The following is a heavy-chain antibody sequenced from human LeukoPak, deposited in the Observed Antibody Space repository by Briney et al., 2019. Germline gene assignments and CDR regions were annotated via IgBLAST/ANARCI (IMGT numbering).Heavy chain of an antibody. V-gene: IGHV4-4*02. CDR3: ARVRVAGWLRLGYYFDY. CDR2: IYHSGST. CDR1: GGSISSSNW. Sequence: SETLSLTCAVSGGSISSSNWWGWVRQPPGKGLEWIGEIYHSGSTNYNPSLKSRVTISVDKSKNQFSLKLSSVTAADTAVYYCARVRVAGWLRLGYYFDYWGQGTLVTVSS. D-gene: IGHD5-12*01. J-gene: IGHJ4*02.